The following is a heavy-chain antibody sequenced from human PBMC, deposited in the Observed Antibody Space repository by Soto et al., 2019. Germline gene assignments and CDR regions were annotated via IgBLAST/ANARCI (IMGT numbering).Heavy chain of an antibody. CDR3: ERDLGATPN. CDR2: ISYDGSNK. D-gene: IGHD1-26*01. J-gene: IGHJ4*02. CDR1: GFTFSSYA. V-gene: IGHV3-30-3*01. Sequence: QVQLVESGGGVVQPGRSLRLSCAASGFTFSSYAMHWVRQAPGKGLEWVAVISYDGSNKYYADSVKGRFTISRDNSKNTLYLQMNSLRAEDTTVYYCERDLGATPNWGQGTLVTVSS.